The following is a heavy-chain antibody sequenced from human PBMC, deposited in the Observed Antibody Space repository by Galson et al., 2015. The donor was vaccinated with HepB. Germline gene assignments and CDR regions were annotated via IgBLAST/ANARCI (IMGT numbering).Heavy chain of an antibody. V-gene: IGHV1-69*06. CDR1: GGTFSSYA. J-gene: IGHJ6*02. Sequence: SVKVSCKASGGTFSSYAISWVRQAPGQGLEWMGGIIPIFGTANYAQKFQGRVTITADKSTSTAYMELSSLRSEDTAVYYCARSYGDYESGLYYYYYGMDVWGQGTTVTVSS. CDR3: ARSYGDYESGLYYYYYGMDV. D-gene: IGHD4-17*01. CDR2: IIPIFGTA.